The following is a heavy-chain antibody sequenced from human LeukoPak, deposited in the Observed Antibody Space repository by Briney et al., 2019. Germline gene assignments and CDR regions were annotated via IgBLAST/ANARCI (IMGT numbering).Heavy chain of an antibody. V-gene: IGHV5-51*01. CDR1: GYSFTTYW. Sequence: TGESLNISCKGSGYSFTTYWIGWVRQMPGKGLEWMGIIYPRDFNTRYSPSFQGQVTISADKSISTAYLQWSSLKASDTAMYYCARRYCSRTSCSGYGYWGQGTLVTVSS. CDR3: ARRYCSRTSCSGYGY. CDR2: IYPRDFNT. D-gene: IGHD2-2*01. J-gene: IGHJ4*02.